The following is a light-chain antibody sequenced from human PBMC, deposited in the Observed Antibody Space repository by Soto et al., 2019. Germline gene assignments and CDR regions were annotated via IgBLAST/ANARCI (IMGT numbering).Light chain of an antibody. CDR1: SSDVGAYNY. V-gene: IGLV2-14*01. CDR2: DVT. J-gene: IGLJ1*01. CDR3: SSYTSNTTPYV. Sequence: QSVLAQPVSVSGSPGQSIAISCTGTSSDVGAYNYVSWYQQHPGKVPKLVIYDVTNRPSGVSDRFSGSKSGNTASLTIPGLQAEDEADYYCSSYTSNTTPYVFGTGTKVTVL.